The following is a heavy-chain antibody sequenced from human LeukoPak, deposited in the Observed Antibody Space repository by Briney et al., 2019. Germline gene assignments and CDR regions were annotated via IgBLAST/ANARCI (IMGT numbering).Heavy chain of an antibody. CDR1: GFTVSTNY. CDR2: VYSGGST. D-gene: IGHD1-14*01. V-gene: IGHV3-53*01. CDR3: ATGYLREPFDS. Sequence: GGSLRLSCAAFGFTVSTNYMSWARQAPGKGLEWVSVVYSGGSTHYADSVKGRFTISRDNSKNTLYLQMNRLRGEDTAVYYCATGYLREPFDSWGQGTLVIVSS. J-gene: IGHJ4*02.